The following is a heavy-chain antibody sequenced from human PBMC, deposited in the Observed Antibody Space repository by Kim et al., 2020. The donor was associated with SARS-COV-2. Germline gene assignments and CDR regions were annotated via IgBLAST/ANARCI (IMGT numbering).Heavy chain of an antibody. CDR3: AKGQGYYYGSGSFPYDY. CDR1: GFTFGDYA. J-gene: IGHJ4*02. Sequence: GGSLRLSCAASGFTFGDYAMHWVRQAPGKGLEWVSGISWNSGSIGYADSVKGRFTISRDNAKNSLYLQMNSLRAEDTALYYCAKGQGYYYGSGSFPYDYWGQGTLVTVSS. D-gene: IGHD3-10*01. CDR2: ISWNSGSI. V-gene: IGHV3-9*01.